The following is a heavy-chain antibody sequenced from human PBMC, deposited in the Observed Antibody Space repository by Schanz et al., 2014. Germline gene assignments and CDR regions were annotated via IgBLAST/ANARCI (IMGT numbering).Heavy chain of an antibody. J-gene: IGHJ4*02. CDR3: AKVDRTRYYAMDV. CDR2: IIPILDKT. D-gene: IGHD3-9*01. Sequence: QVQLVQSGAEVMKPGSSVKVSCKASGGTFSSSTLTWVRQAPGQGLEWMGRIIPILDKTNYAQKFQGRVTMTADKSTSTVYMEVSGLRSEDTAVYYCAKVDRTRYYAMDVWGEGTLVTVSS. V-gene: IGHV1-69*08. CDR1: GGTFSSST.